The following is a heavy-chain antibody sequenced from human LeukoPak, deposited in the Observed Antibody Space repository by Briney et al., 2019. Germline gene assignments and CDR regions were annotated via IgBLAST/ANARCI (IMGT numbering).Heavy chain of an antibody. CDR3: ARDLGIAAADTFRWFDP. D-gene: IGHD6-13*01. CDR1: GGSLRSSY. V-gene: IGHV4-4*07. CDR2: VYSTGST. J-gene: IGHJ5*02. Sequence: SETLSLTCTVSGGSLRSSYWSWIRQPAGKGLEWIGRVYSTGSTSYNPSLKSRVTMSVDTSKNQFSLTLTSVTAADTAVYYCARDLGIAAADTFRWFDPWAREPWSLSPQ.